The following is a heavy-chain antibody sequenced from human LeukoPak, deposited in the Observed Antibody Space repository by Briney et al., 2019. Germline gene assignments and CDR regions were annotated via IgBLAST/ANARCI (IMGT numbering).Heavy chain of an antibody. V-gene: IGHV3-23*01. CDR2: ISGSGGST. J-gene: IGHJ4*01. CDR1: GFTFSSYA. Sequence: GGTLRLTCAASGFTFSSYAMSWVRQAPGKGLEWVSDISGSGGSTYYADSAKGGFTISRDNYKITLNLQMNSLTAEDTAVYDCAKDLKAVAGTLDYWGQGTMVTVSS. D-gene: IGHD6-19*01. CDR3: AKDLKAVAGTLDY.